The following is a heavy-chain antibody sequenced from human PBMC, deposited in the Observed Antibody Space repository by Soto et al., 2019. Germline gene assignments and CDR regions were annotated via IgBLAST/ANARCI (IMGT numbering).Heavy chain of an antibody. V-gene: IGHV4-30-4*01. D-gene: IGHD4-17*01. CDR3: ARVNTATTPIYDY. CDR1: GGSISSGDYY. J-gene: IGHJ4*02. Sequence: PSETLSLTCTVSGGSISSGDYYWSWIRQPPGKGLEWIGYIYYSGSTYYNPSLKSRVTISVDTSKNQFSLKLSSVTAADTVVYYCARVNTATTPIYDYWGQGTLVTVSS. CDR2: IYYSGST.